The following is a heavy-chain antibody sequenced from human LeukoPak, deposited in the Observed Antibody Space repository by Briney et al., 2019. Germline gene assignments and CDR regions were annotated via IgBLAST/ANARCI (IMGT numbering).Heavy chain of an antibody. CDR2: INPSGGST. CDR1: GYTFTSYY. J-gene: IGHJ6*02. V-gene: IGHV1-46*01. D-gene: IGHD3-3*01. CDR3: ATGAYYDFWSGYYVYYYGMDV. Sequence: ASAKVSCKASGYTFTSYYMHWVRQAPGQGLERMGIINPSGGSTSYAQKFQGRVTMTRDTSTSTVYMELSSLRSEDTAVYYCATGAYYDFWSGYYVYYYGMDVWGQGTTVTASS.